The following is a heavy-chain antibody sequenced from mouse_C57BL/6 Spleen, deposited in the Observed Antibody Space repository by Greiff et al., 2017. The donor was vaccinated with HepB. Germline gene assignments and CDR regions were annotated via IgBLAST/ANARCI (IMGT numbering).Heavy chain of an antibody. CDR3: ARVGAYYSNYAWFAY. CDR2: IDPSDSYT. V-gene: IGHV1-50*01. Sequence: VQLQQSGAELVKPGASVKLSCKASGYTFTSYWMQWVKQRPGQGLEWIGEIDPSDSYTNYNQKFKGKATLTVDTSSSTAYMQLSSLTSEDSAVYYCARVGAYYSNYAWFAYWGQGTLVTVSA. D-gene: IGHD2-5*01. CDR1: GYTFTSYW. J-gene: IGHJ3*01.